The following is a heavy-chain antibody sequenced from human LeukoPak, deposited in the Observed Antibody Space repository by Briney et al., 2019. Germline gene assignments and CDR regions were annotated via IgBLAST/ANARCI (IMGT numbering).Heavy chain of an antibody. CDR3: ARAQGDIWSDHTEFDP. V-gene: IGHV4-31*03. Sequence: SETLSLTCTVSGGSISSGVYYWTWIRQHPGKGLEWIGYIYYSRTTYYNPSLKSRVTISVDTSKNQFSLKLSSVTAADTAVYYCARAQGDIWSDHTEFDPWGQGTLVTVSS. D-gene: IGHD3-3*01. CDR2: IYYSRTT. J-gene: IGHJ5*02. CDR1: GGSISSGVYY.